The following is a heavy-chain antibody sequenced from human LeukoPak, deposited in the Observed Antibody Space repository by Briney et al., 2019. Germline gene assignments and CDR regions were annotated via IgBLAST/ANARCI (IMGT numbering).Heavy chain of an antibody. CDR2: IFYSGNT. J-gene: IGHJ4*02. D-gene: IGHD3-3*01. V-gene: IGHV4-39*01. Sequence: PSETLSLTYTVSGGSIRSSGHNWDWIRQPPGKGLEYIGSIFYSGNTYYNPSLKSRVTISVDTSKNQFSLKLSSVTAADTAVYYCARRPKQPGFWSGYVDYWGQGTLVTVSS. CDR3: ARRPKQPGFWSGYVDY. CDR1: GGSIRSSGHN.